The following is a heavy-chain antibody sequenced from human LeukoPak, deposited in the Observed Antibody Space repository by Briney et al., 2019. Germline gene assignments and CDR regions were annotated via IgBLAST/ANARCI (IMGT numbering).Heavy chain of an antibody. V-gene: IGHV4-38-2*01. CDR1: GSSISSGYY. J-gene: IGHJ2*01. D-gene: IGHD4-23*01. Sequence: SQSLSPTCPVSGSSISSGYYWGCMRQPPGKGLEGIGSLSHSGSTYYNPSLKSRVTISVDTPKNPFSLKLSSVTAADTAVYCCARHILGYGGITGFWYFDLWGRGTPVTVSS. CDR3: ARHILGYGGITGFWYFDL. CDR2: LSHSGST.